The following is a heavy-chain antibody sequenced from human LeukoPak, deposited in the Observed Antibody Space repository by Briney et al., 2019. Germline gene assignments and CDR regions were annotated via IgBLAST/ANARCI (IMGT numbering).Heavy chain of an antibody. CDR3: ARVSSVVRGVNDAFDI. CDR1: GCTISSYY. V-gene: IGHV4-59*01. D-gene: IGHD3-10*01. J-gene: IGHJ3*02. Sequence: PPQSLSLTCTGSGCTISSYYWSWIRQPPRKGLEWIGYIYYSGSTNYNPSLKSRVTISVDTSKDQFSLKLSSVTAADTAVYYCARVSSVVRGVNDAFDIWGQGTMVTVSS. CDR2: IYYSGST.